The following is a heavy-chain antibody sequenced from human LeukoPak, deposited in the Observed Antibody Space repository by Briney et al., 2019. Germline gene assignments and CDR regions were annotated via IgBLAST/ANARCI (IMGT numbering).Heavy chain of an antibody. Sequence: GATVKISCKASGYSFIDYYIHWVQQAPGKGLEWVGSFDPENGETKYAEKFQGRVTMTADTSTDTAYMELSSLRFEDTAVYYCARDSSGYYYLDYWGQGTLVTVSS. D-gene: IGHD3-22*01. CDR3: ARDSSGYYYLDY. J-gene: IGHJ4*02. CDR1: GYSFIDYY. V-gene: IGHV1-69-2*01. CDR2: FDPENGET.